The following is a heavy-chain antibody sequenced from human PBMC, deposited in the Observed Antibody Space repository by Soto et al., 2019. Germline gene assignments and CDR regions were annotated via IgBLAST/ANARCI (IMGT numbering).Heavy chain of an antibody. CDR1: GFTFSSYG. V-gene: IGHV3-33*01. CDR2: IWYDGSNK. D-gene: IGHD3-3*01. CDR3: ARQRITIFGVVYAFDI. Sequence: PGGSLRLSCAASGFTFSSYGMHWVRQAPGKGLEWVAVIWYDGSNKYYADSVKGRFTISRDNSKNTLYLQMNSLRAEDTAVYYCARQRITIFGVVYAFDIWGQGTTVTVSS. J-gene: IGHJ3*02.